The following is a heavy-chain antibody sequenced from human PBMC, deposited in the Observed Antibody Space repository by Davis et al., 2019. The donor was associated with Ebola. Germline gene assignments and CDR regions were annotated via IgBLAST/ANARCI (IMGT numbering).Heavy chain of an antibody. CDR2: IRSKANSYAT. J-gene: IGHJ4*02. CDR3: TRQDSSGWYDY. Sequence: GESLKISCAASGFIFSGSAMHWVRQASGKGLEWVGRIRSKANSYATAYAASVKGRFTISRDDSKNTAYLKMNSLKTEDTAVYYCTRQDSSGWYDYWGQVTLVTVSS. V-gene: IGHV3-73*01. CDR1: GFIFSGSA. D-gene: IGHD6-19*01.